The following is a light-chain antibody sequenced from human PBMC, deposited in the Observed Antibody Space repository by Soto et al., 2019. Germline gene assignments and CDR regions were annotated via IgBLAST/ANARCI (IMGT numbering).Light chain of an antibody. CDR3: QQSYSTPPT. Sequence: DIQMTQSPSSLSASVGDRVTITCRASQSISSDLNWYQQKPRKAPKLLIYAASSLQSGVPSRFSGSGSGTDFTLTISSLQPEDFATYYCQQSYSTPPTFGGGNKVEIK. CDR1: QSISSD. J-gene: IGKJ4*01. V-gene: IGKV1-39*01. CDR2: AAS.